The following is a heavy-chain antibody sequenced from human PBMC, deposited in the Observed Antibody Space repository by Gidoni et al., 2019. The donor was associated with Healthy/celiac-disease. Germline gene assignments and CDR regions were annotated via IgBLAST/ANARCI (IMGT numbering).Heavy chain of an antibody. V-gene: IGHV3-23*01. CDR2: ISGSGGST. J-gene: IGHJ6*03. Sequence: EVQLLESGGGLVQPGGSLRLSCAASGFTFSSYAMSWVRQAPGKGLEWVSAISGSGGSTYYADSVKGRFTISRDNSKNTLYLQMNSLRAEDTAVYYCAKDRLKQWMAYYYMDVWGKGTTVTVSS. CDR1: GFTFSSYA. D-gene: IGHD6-19*01. CDR3: AKDRLKQWMAYYYMDV.